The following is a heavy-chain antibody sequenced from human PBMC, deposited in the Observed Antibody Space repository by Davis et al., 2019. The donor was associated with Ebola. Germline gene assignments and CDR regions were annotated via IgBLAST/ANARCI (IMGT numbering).Heavy chain of an antibody. CDR1: VGTFSSYA. Sequence: SVKVSCKASVGTFSSYAISWVRQAPGQGLDWMGGILPVSGVPKYAQDFQGRVTITADESTSTAYMELSSLRSEDTAMYYCARDRYSDGSGYFFEQSHWGQGTLVTVSS. CDR3: ARDRYSDGSGYFFEQSH. D-gene: IGHD3-22*01. J-gene: IGHJ4*02. V-gene: IGHV1-69*13. CDR2: ILPVSGVP.